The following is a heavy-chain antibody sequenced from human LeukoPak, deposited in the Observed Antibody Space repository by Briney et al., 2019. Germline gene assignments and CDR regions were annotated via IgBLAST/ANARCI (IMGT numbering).Heavy chain of an antibody. Sequence: GRSLRLSCAASGFTFSSYSMNWVRQAPGKGLEWVSSISGSSYYIYYADLVKGRFTISRDNAKNSLYLQMNTLRAEDTAVYYCASRIATAGSVDYWGQGTLVTVSS. CDR2: ISGSSYYI. V-gene: IGHV3-21*04. CDR1: GFTFSSYS. J-gene: IGHJ4*02. D-gene: IGHD6-13*01. CDR3: ASRIATAGSVDY.